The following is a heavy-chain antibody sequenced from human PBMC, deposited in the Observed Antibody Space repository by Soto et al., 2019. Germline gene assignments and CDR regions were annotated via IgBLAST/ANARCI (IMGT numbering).Heavy chain of an antibody. CDR3: ARGQCTSTICYRQYYAMDV. CDR1: GLTSSNYE. V-gene: IGHV3-48*03. J-gene: IGHJ6*04. Sequence: PGGSLRLSCVDSGLTSSNYEMNWVRQAPGKRLEWVSYIDNRGTNIYYADSVKGRFTISRDNAKSALYLQMNSLRADDTAVYYCARGQCTSTICYRQYYAMDVWGKGTTVTSPQ. CDR2: IDNRGTNI. D-gene: IGHD2-2*02.